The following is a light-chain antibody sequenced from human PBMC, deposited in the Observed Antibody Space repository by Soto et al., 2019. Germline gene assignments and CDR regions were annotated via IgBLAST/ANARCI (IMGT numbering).Light chain of an antibody. Sequence: QSVLTQPASVSGSPGQSITISCTGTSSDVGRYKYVSWYQQHPGKAPKLMIYEVSNRPSGVSSRFSGSKYGDTASLTISGLQAEDEADYVCSSYTGTTRLYVFGTGTKVTVL. V-gene: IGLV2-14*01. CDR2: EVS. J-gene: IGLJ1*01. CDR3: SSYTGTTRLYV. CDR1: SSDVGRYKY.